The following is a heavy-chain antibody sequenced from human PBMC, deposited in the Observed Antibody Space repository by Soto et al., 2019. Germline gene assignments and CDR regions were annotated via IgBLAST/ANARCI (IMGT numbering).Heavy chain of an antibody. CDR3: AREKGYISGPKNFDY. Sequence: SETLSLTCTVSGASISSGDYFWSWIRQSPGKGLEWIGYIYDSGSSYYNPSLRSRVTMSVDTSKNQFSLKLRSVTAADTAVYYCAREKGYISGPKNFDYWGQGTLVTVSS. V-gene: IGHV4-30-4*01. D-gene: IGHD5-12*01. CDR1: GASISSGDYF. CDR2: IYDSGSS. J-gene: IGHJ4*02.